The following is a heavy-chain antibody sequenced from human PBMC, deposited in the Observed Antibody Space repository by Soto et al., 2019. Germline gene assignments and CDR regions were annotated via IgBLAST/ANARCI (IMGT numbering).Heavy chain of an antibody. V-gene: IGHV1-69*08. CDR1: GGTFSSYT. Sequence: QVQLVQSGAEVKKPGSSVKVSCKASGGTFSSYTISWVRQAPGQGLEWMGRIIPILGIANYAQKFQGRVTITADKSTSTAYMELSSLRSEDTAVYYCARDQTGYSYGSFDPWGQGTLVTVSS. CDR2: IIPILGIA. CDR3: ARDQTGYSYGSFDP. D-gene: IGHD5-18*01. J-gene: IGHJ5*02.